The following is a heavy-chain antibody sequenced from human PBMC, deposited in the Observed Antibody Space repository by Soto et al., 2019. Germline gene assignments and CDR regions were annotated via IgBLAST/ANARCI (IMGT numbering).Heavy chain of an antibody. V-gene: IGHV1-58*02. CDR2: IVVGSGNT. Sequence: SVKVSCKASGFTFTSSSMQWVRQARGQRLEWIGWIVVGSGNTNYAQKFQERVTITRDMSTSTAYMELSSLRSEDTAVYYCAASLYSSGPYDYWGQGTLVTVSS. CDR3: AASLYSSGPYDY. D-gene: IGHD6-19*01. J-gene: IGHJ4*02. CDR1: GFTFTSSS.